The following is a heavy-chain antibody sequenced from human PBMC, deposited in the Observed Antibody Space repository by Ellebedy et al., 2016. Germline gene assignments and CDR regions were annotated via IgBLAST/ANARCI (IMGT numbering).Heavy chain of an antibody. J-gene: IGHJ4*02. D-gene: IGHD2-15*01. CDR2: LSGSSPNT. CDR3: AKQLGYCSEGTCYFDF. Sequence: GESLKISXATSGFTFNNFAMNWVRQAPGKGLEWVSALSGSSPNTYYADSVKGRFTISRDNSKSTLSLQMNSLRAEDTVLYYCAKQLGYCSEGTCYFDFWGQGTPVTVSS. CDR1: GFTFNNFA. V-gene: IGHV3-23*01.